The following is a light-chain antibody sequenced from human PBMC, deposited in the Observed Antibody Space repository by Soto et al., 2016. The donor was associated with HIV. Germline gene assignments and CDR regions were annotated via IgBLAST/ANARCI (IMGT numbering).Light chain of an antibody. J-gene: IGLJ3*02. CDR2: DDD. CDR1: NIGSKS. Sequence: SYELIQPPSVSVAPGKTAEINCGGNNIGSKSVHWYQQKPGQAPVLVVYDDDDRPSGIPERFSGSSSGNTATLTISRVEIGDEADYYCQVWDSSSDHWVFGGGTKLTVL. V-gene: IGLV3-21*03. CDR3: QVWDSSSDHWV.